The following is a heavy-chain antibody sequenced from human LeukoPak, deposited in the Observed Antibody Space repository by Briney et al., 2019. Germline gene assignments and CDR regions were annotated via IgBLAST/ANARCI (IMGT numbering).Heavy chain of an antibody. D-gene: IGHD6-19*01. CDR2: ISYDGSNK. CDR1: GFTFSSYG. J-gene: IGHJ4*02. V-gene: IGHV3-30*18. Sequence: GGSLRLSCAASGFTFSSYGMHWVRQAPGKGLEWVAVISYDGSNKYYADSVKGRFTISRDNSKNTLYLQMNSLRAEDTAVYYCAKGLSGWVYWGQGTLVTVSS. CDR3: AKGLSGWVY.